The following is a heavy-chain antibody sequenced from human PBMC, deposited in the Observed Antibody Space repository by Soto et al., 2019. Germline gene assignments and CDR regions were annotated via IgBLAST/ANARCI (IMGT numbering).Heavy chain of an antibody. CDR2: INYSGST. CDR1: GGSFNAYY. D-gene: IGHD6-13*01. J-gene: IGHJ5*02. Sequence: SETLSLTCAVYGGSFNAYYWNWIRQPPGKGLEWIGEINYSGSTNYNPSLKSRVTISVDTSKNQFSLNLSSVTAADTAVYYCARGRRQQLVRAAYDWFDPWGQGTLVTVSS. CDR3: ARGRRQQLVRAAYDWFDP. V-gene: IGHV4-34*01.